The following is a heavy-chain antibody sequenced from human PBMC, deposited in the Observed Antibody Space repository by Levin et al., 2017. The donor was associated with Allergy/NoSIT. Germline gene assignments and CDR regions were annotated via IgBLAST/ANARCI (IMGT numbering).Heavy chain of an antibody. J-gene: IGHJ6*02. CDR1: GYTLTELS. V-gene: IGHV1-24*01. Sequence: ASVKVSCKVSGYTLTELSMHWERQAPGKGLEWMGGFDPEDGETIYAQKFQGRVTMTEDTSTDTAYMELSSLRSEDTAVYYCATYLRYYDSSGYFYYGMDVWGQGTTVTVSS. CDR2: FDPEDGET. D-gene: IGHD3-22*01. CDR3: ATYLRYYDSSGYFYYGMDV.